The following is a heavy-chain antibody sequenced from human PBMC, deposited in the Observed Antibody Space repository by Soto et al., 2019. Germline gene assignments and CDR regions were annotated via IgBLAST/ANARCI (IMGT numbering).Heavy chain of an antibody. V-gene: IGHV3-23*01. CDR2: ISGSGGRS. D-gene: IGHD3-16*01. CDR3: AKAYFVWSSEQPYYFDY. J-gene: IGHJ4*02. Sequence: EVQLLDSGGGLVQTGGSLRLSCAASGFTFSNYAMTWVRQGPGKGLEWVSGISGSGGRSYYADSVKGRFTISRDNSKSTLYLQMNSLRAEDTAVYYCAKAYFVWSSEQPYYFDYWAQGTLVTVSS. CDR1: GFTFSNYA.